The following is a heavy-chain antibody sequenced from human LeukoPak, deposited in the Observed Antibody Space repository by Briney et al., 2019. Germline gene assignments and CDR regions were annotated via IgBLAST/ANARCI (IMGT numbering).Heavy chain of an antibody. D-gene: IGHD2-2*01. CDR2: IWYDGSNK. V-gene: IGHV3-33*01. J-gene: IGHJ4*02. CDR3: ARDRCSSTSCFFDY. Sequence: PGGSLRLSCAASGFTFSSYGMHWVRQAPGKGLEWVAVIWYDGSNKYYADFVKGRFTISRDNSKNTLYLQMNSLRAEDTAVYYCARDRCSSTSCFFDYWGQGTLVTVSS. CDR1: GFTFSSYG.